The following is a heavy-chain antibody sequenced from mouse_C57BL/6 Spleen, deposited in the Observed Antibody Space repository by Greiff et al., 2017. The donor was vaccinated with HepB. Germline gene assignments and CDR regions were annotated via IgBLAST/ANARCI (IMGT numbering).Heavy chain of an antibody. J-gene: IGHJ3*01. Sequence: VQLQQSGAELVRPGASVTLSCKASGYTFTDYEMHWVKQTPVHGLEWIGAIDPENGGTAYNQKFKGKAILTADNSSSTSYMELRSLTSEDSAVYYCLRPFAYWGQGTLVTVSA. CDR1: GYTFTDYE. CDR3: LRPFAY. V-gene: IGHV1-15*01. CDR2: IDPENGGT.